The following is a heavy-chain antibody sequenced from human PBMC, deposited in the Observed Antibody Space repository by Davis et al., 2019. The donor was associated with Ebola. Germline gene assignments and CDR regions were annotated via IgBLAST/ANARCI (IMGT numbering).Heavy chain of an antibody. D-gene: IGHD3-22*01. Sequence: ASVKVSCKASGYAFSDYGISWLRQAPGQGPEWMAWISTLNGDTNYAQKFRGRVSVTTDTSTSTVYMELWSLGPDDTAVYYCAKFPYYYDSSGYYYPDYWGQGTLVTVSS. J-gene: IGHJ4*02. CDR2: ISTLNGDT. CDR1: GYAFSDYG. V-gene: IGHV1-18*01. CDR3: AKFPYYYDSSGYYYPDY.